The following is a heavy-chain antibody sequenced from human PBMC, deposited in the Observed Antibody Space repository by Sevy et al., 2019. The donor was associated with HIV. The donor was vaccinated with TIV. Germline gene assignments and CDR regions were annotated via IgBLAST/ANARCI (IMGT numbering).Heavy chain of an antibody. J-gene: IGHJ3*02. D-gene: IGHD3-10*01. CDR2: ISYDGSNK. V-gene: IGHV3-30-3*01. Sequence: GGSLRLSCAASGFTFSSYAMHWVRQAPGKGLEWVAVISYDGSNKYYADSVKGRFTISRDNSKNTLYLQMNSLRAEDXAVYYCARSTMVRGVTNAFDIWGQGTMVTVSS. CDR3: ARSTMVRGVTNAFDI. CDR1: GFTFSSYA.